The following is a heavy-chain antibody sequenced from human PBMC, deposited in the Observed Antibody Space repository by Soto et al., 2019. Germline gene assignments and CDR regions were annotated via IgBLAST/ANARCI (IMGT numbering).Heavy chain of an antibody. D-gene: IGHD6-13*01. CDR2: FDPEDGET. Sequence: ASVKVSCKVSGYTLTELSMHWVRQAPGKGLEWMGGFDPEDGETIYAQKFQGRVTMTEDTSTDTAYMELSSLRSEDTAVYYCATWWGQQLGYYYYGMDVWGQGTTVTVSS. V-gene: IGHV1-24*01. J-gene: IGHJ6*02. CDR1: GYTLTELS. CDR3: ATWWGQQLGYYYYGMDV.